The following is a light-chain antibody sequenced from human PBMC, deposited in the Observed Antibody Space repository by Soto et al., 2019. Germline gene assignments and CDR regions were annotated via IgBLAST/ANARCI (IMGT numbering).Light chain of an antibody. CDR2: AAS. V-gene: IGKV1-39*01. CDR1: QSISSY. Sequence: DIQMTQSPSSLSASVGDRVTITCRASQSISSYLNWYQQKPGKAPKLLIYAASSLQSGVPSRFSGSGSGRDFTLTISSLQPEDCATYYCQQSYSTPFTFGPGTKVDIK. J-gene: IGKJ3*01. CDR3: QQSYSTPFT.